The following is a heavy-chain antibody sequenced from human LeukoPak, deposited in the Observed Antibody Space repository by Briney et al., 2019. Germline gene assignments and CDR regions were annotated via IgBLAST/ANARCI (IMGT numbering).Heavy chain of an antibody. CDR3: ARGRYCSGGSCSNWFDP. D-gene: IGHD2-15*01. V-gene: IGHV1-8*01. Sequence: ASVKVSCKASGYTFTSYDINWVRQATGQGLEWMGCMNPNSGNTGYAQRFQGRVTMTRNTSISTAYMELSSLRSEDTAVYYCARGRYCSGGSCSNWFDPWGQGTLVTVSS. CDR1: GYTFTSYD. J-gene: IGHJ5*02. CDR2: MNPNSGNT.